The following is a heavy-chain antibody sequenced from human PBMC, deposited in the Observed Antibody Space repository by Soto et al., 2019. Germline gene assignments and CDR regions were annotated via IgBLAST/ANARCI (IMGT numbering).Heavy chain of an antibody. Sequence: PGESLKISCQGSGYNFANYWIGWVRQMPGKGLEWMGRIDPSDSYTNYSPSFQGHVTISADKSISTAYLQWSSLKASDTAMYYCARRDNHHGMDVWGQGTTVTVSS. J-gene: IGHJ6*02. D-gene: IGHD1-20*01. CDR2: IDPSDSYT. V-gene: IGHV5-10-1*01. CDR3: ARRDNHHGMDV. CDR1: GYNFANYW.